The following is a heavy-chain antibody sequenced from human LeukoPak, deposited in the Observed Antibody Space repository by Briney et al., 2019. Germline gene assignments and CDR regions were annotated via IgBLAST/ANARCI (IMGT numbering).Heavy chain of an antibody. CDR1: PDSTTSNF. CDR3: AREIVGGFNPGAY. CDR2: IHRSGST. Sequence: PSETLSLTCTVSPDSTTSNFWSWVRQPPGKGLEWIGEIHRSGSTNYNPSLQSRVTISIDRSKNQIALELSSVTAADTAVYYCAREIVGGFNPGAYWGQGTLVAVSS. D-gene: IGHD1-14*01. J-gene: IGHJ4*02. V-gene: IGHV4-4*02.